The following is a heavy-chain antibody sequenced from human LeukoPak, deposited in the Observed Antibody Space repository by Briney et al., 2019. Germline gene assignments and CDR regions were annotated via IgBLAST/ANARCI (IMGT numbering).Heavy chain of an antibody. Sequence: ASVKVSCKASGYTFTGYYMRWVRQAPGQGLEWMGWINPNSGGTNYAQKFQGRVTMTRDTSISTAYMELRSLRSDDTAVYYCARDLRRDTSGWNSQAVLDYWGQGTLVTVSS. CDR3: ARDLRRDTSGWNSQAVLDY. V-gene: IGHV1-2*02. CDR1: GYTFTGYY. J-gene: IGHJ4*02. D-gene: IGHD6-19*01. CDR2: INPNSGGT.